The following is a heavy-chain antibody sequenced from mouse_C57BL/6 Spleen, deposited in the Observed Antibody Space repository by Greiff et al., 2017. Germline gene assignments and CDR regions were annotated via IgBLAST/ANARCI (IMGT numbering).Heavy chain of an antibody. J-gene: IGHJ2*01. CDR1: GYTFTSYW. D-gene: IGHD1-1*01. CDR2: IHPNSGST. V-gene: IGHV1-64*01. CDR3: ARWVYYYGSSHYFDY. Sequence: QVQLKQPGAELVKPGASVKLSCKASGYTFTSYWMHWVKQRPGQGLEWIGMIHPNSGSTNYNEKFKSKATLTVDKSSSTAYMQLSSLTSEDSAVYYCARWVYYYGSSHYFDYWGQGTTLTVSS.